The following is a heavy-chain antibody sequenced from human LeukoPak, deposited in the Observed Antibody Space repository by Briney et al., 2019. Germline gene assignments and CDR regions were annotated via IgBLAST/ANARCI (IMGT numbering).Heavy chain of an antibody. Sequence: GGSLKLSCAASGFTFSSYAMSWVRQAPGKGLEWVSAISHTGSDTYYADSVKDRFSISRDNSKNTLYLQMNSLRAEDTALYYCAKRFYGSGSFYGDWGRGTLVTVSS. CDR3: AKRFYGSGSFYGD. D-gene: IGHD3-10*01. CDR1: GFTFSSYA. J-gene: IGHJ4*02. V-gene: IGHV3-23*01. CDR2: ISHTGSDT.